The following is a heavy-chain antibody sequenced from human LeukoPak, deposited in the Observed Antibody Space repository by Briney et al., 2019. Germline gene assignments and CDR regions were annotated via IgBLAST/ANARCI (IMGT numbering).Heavy chain of an antibody. CDR1: GFTFSSYG. J-gene: IGHJ3*02. Sequence: GGSLRHSCAASGFTFSSYGTNWVRQAPGKGLEWVAVIWYDGSKQEYVDSVKGRFTISRDSSKNTVDLQMDSLRAEDTALYFCTRENGGDGYMGGPFDIWGKGTMVTVSS. D-gene: IGHD5-24*01. CDR2: IWYDGSKQ. V-gene: IGHV3-33*01. CDR3: TRENGGDGYMGGPFDI.